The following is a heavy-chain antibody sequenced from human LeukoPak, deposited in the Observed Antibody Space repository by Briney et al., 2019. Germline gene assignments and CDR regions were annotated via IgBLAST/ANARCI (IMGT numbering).Heavy chain of an antibody. CDR2: IYSGGST. V-gene: IGHV3-53*01. J-gene: IGHJ4*02. Sequence: PGGSLILSCAASGFTVSSNYMSRVRQAPAKGLEWGSGIYSGGSTYYADYVKGRFTISRDNSKNTLYLQMNCLRAEDAAVYYCARGRQRYGSGSYFDYWGQGTLVTVSS. CDR3: ARGRQRYGSGSYFDY. D-gene: IGHD3-10*01. CDR1: GFTVSSNY.